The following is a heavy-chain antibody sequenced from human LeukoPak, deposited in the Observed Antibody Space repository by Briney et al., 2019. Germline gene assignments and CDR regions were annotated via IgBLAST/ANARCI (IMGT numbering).Heavy chain of an antibody. CDR1: GGTFSSYA. V-gene: IGHV1-69*05. D-gene: IGHD3-10*01. CDR3: ARAVTMVRGDLAYYYMDV. J-gene: IGHJ6*03. Sequence: ASVKVSCKASGGTFSSYAISWVRPAPGQGLEWMGEIIPIFGTANYAQKFQGRVTITTDESTSTAYMELSSLRSEDTAVYYCARAVTMVRGDLAYYYMDVWGKGTTVTVSS. CDR2: IIPIFGTA.